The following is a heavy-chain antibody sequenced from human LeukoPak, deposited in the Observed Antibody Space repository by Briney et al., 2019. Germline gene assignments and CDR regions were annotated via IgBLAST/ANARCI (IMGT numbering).Heavy chain of an antibody. J-gene: IGHJ6*03. CDR2: ISYDGSST. D-gene: IGHD6-6*01. V-gene: IGHV3-30*18. CDR3: AKDYSSSSVYYYFYMDV. CDR1: AFTFSGSA. Sequence: GGSLRLSCVASAFTFSGSAMHWVRQAPGRGLEWVGIISYDGSSTDYADSVKGRFTISRDNSKNILYLQMNSLRAEDTAVYYCAKDYSSSSVYYYFYMDVWGKGTTVTVS.